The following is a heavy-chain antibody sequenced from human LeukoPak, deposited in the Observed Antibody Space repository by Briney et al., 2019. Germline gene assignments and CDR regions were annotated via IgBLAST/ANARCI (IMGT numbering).Heavy chain of an antibody. CDR2: IKQDGSEK. Sequence: PGGSLRLSCAASGFTFNSFWMSWVRQAPGKGLEWVANIKQDGSEKYYVDSVKGRFTISRDNAKNSLYLQMNSLRVEDTAMYYCARDKYTWETPFDYWGQGTLVTVSS. J-gene: IGHJ4*02. CDR1: GFTFNSFW. CDR3: ARDKYTWETPFDY. D-gene: IGHD1-26*01. V-gene: IGHV3-7*01.